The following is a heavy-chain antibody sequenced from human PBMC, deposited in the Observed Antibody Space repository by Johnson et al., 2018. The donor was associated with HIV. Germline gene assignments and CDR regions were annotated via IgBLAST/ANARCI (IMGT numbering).Heavy chain of an antibody. CDR2: ISYDGSNK. Sequence: VQLVESGGGVVQPGRSLRLSCAACEFTFSRFAMHWVRQAPGKGLEWVAVISYDGSNKYYADSVKGRFTISRDNSKNTLYLQMNSLRAEDTAVYYCPRETNSAMAGDAFDIWGQGTMVTVSS. CDR3: PRETNSAMAGDAFDI. D-gene: IGHD5-18*01. CDR1: EFTFSRFA. V-gene: IGHV3-30-3*01. J-gene: IGHJ3*02.